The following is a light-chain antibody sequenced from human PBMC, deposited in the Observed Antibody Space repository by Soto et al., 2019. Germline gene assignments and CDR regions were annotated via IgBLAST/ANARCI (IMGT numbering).Light chain of an antibody. Sequence: DIPMTQSPSTLSASVGDRVTIICRANQSIGTWLAWYQQKPGKAPKVLIYKASSLKSGVPSRFSGSGSGTEFTLTISSLQPDDFATYYCQQYSSLYTFGQGTKLEIK. CDR2: KAS. V-gene: IGKV1-5*03. CDR1: QSIGTW. CDR3: QQYSSLYT. J-gene: IGKJ2*01.